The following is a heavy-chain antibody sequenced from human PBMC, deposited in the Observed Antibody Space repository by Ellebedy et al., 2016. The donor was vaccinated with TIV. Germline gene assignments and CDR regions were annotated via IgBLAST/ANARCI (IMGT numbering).Heavy chain of an antibody. V-gene: IGHV4-31*03. CDR3: ARKGSGYYYYGMDV. Sequence: MPSETLSLTCTVSGGSISSGGYYWSWIRQHPGKGLEWIGYIYYSGSTYYNPSLKSRVTISVDTSKNQFSLKLSSVTAADTAVYYCARKGSGYYYYGMDVWGQGTTVTVSS. CDR1: GGSISSGGYY. J-gene: IGHJ6*02. CDR2: IYYSGST.